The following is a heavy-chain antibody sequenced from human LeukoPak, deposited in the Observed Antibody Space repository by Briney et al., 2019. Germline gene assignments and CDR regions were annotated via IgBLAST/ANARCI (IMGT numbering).Heavy chain of an antibody. CDR3: ARDLGILDAFDI. V-gene: IGHV4-59*01. Sequence: SETLSLTCTVSGGSISSYYWSWIRQPPGKGLEWIGYIYYSGSTNYNPSLKSRVTISVDTSKNQFSLKLSPETAADTAVYYSARDLGILDAFDIWGQRTMVTVSS. J-gene: IGHJ3*02. D-gene: IGHD6-13*01. CDR1: GGSISSYY. CDR2: IYYSGST.